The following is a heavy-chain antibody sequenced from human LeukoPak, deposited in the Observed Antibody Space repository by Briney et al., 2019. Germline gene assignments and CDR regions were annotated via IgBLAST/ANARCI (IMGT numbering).Heavy chain of an antibody. Sequence: GGSLRLSCAASGFTFSSYAMSWVRQAPGKGLEWVSAISGSGGSTYYADSAKGRFTISRDNSKNTLYLQMNSLRAEDTAVYYCAKVRDGELWLPYFDYWGQGTLVTVSS. CDR1: GFTFSSYA. CDR2: ISGSGGST. D-gene: IGHD5-18*01. J-gene: IGHJ4*02. CDR3: AKVRDGELWLPYFDY. V-gene: IGHV3-23*01.